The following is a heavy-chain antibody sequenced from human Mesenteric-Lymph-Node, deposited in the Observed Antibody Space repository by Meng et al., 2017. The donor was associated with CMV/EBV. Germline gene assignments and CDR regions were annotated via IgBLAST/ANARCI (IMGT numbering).Heavy chain of an antibody. CDR3: ARYYDFWGGSANVYYFDY. D-gene: IGHD3-3*01. V-gene: IGHV3-23*03. CDR2: IQGGDHDT. CDR1: GFTFSRYA. J-gene: IGHJ4*02. Sequence: GESLKISCTASGFTFSRYAMSWVRQAPGKGLEWVSSIQGGDHDTYYADSVKGRFIISRVNSRNTVFLQMNSLRAEGTAVYYCARYYDFWGGSANVYYFDYWGQGTLVTVSS.